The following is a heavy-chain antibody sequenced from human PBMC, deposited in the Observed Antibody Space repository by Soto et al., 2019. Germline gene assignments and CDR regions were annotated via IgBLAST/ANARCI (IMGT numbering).Heavy chain of an antibody. Sequence: QVQLQESGPGLVKPSETLSLTCTVSGGSISSYYWSWIRQPAGKGLEWIGRIYTSGSTNYNPSLKSRVTMSVDTSKNQFSLKLSSVTAADTAVYYCARVSFSSSWSNWFDPWGQGTLVTVSS. CDR1: GGSISSYY. J-gene: IGHJ5*02. CDR3: ARVSFSSSWSNWFDP. CDR2: IYTSGST. V-gene: IGHV4-4*07. D-gene: IGHD6-13*01.